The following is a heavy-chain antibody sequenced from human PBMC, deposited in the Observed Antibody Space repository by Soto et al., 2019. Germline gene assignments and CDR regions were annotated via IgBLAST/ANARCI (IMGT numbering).Heavy chain of an antibody. CDR1: GGSISSGGYS. Sequence: QLQLQESGSGLVKPSQTLSLTCAVSGGSISSGGYSWSWIRQPPGKGLEWIGYIYHSGSTYYNPSLKSRVTISGDRSKNQFSLELSSVTAADTAVYYCARGVPVWLTTKGYFDYWGQGTLVTVSS. D-gene: IGHD5-18*01. CDR3: ARGVPVWLTTKGYFDY. CDR2: IYHSGST. J-gene: IGHJ4*02. V-gene: IGHV4-30-2*01.